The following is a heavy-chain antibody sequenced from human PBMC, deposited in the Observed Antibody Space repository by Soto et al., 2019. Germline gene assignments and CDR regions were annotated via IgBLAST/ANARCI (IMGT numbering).Heavy chain of an antibody. Sequence: GGSLRLSCAASGFILSSYWMSWVRQAPGKGLEWVANIKQDGSEKYYVDSVKGRFTISRDNAKNSLYLQMNSLRAEDTAVYYCARESSGPDYWGQGT. CDR3: ARESSGPDY. J-gene: IGHJ4*02. V-gene: IGHV3-7*01. CDR1: GFILSSYW. CDR2: IKQDGSEK. D-gene: IGHD6-19*01.